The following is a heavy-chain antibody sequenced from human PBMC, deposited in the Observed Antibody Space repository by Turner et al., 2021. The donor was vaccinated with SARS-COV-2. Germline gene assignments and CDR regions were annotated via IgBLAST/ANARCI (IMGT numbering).Heavy chain of an antibody. D-gene: IGHD6-13*01. Sequence: EVQLVESGGGLVQPGRSLRPSFPASGFTFDDYAIHWVRQAPGKGLEWVLGISWNSGSIGYADSVKGRFTISRDNAKNSLYLQMNSLRAEDTALYFCAKDNAEAAGFYYCGMDVWGQGTTVTVSS. CDR1: GFTFDDYA. J-gene: IGHJ6*02. CDR2: ISWNSGSI. CDR3: AKDNAEAAGFYYCGMDV. V-gene: IGHV3-9*01.